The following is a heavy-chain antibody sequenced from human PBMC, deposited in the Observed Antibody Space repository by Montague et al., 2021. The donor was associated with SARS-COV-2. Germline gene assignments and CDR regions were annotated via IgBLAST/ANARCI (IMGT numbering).Heavy chain of an antibody. V-gene: IGHV4-38-2*02. CDR3: ARDVRYYDFWSGRAQTSPDD. CDR1: GYSISSGYY. CDR2: IYHSGST. Sequence: SETLSLTCTVSGYSISSGYYWGWIRQPPGKGLEWIGSIYHSGSTXYNPSLKSRVTISVDTSKNQFSLKLSSVTAADTAVYYCARDVRYYDFWSGRAQTSPDDWGQGTLVTVSS. J-gene: IGHJ4*02. D-gene: IGHD3-3*01.